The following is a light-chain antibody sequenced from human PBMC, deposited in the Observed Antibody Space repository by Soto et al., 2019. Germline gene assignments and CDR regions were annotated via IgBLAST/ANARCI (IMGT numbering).Light chain of an antibody. CDR3: SARDDSLSGVV. CDR1: SSNIGSNH. V-gene: IGLV1-47*01. Sequence: QSVLTQPPSTSGTPGQRFTISCSGSSSNIGSNHVYWYQQFPGMAPKLLMYRSDQRPTGVPDRFSGSKSGTSASLAISGLRSDDEADYYCSARDDSLSGVVFGGGTKLTVL. CDR2: RSD. J-gene: IGLJ2*01.